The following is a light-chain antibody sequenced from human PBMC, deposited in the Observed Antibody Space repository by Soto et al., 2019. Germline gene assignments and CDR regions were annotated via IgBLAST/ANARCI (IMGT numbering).Light chain of an antibody. CDR1: QTISSY. V-gene: IGKV1-39*01. J-gene: IGKJ2*01. Sequence: DIQMTQSPSSLSASVGARVTITCRASQTISSYLNWYPPKPGKATKLLIYGASSLQSGVPSRVTGSGSGTDVTLTISGLQPEEFASYDGQQSYSTPYTFGQGTKVDIK. CDR3: QQSYSTPYT. CDR2: GAS.